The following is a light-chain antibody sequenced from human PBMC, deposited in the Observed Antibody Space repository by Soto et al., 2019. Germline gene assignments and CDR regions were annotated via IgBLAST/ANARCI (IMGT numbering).Light chain of an antibody. Sequence: QSVLTQPPSVSGAPGQRVTISCTGSSSNIGAGYDVHWYQQLPVTAPKLLIYGNSNLPSGVSDRFSGSTSGTSASLAITGLQAEDGADYYCQSYDSSLSGVVFGGGTQLTVL. J-gene: IGLJ2*01. CDR1: SSNIGAGYD. CDR3: QSYDSSLSGVV. V-gene: IGLV1-40*01. CDR2: GNS.